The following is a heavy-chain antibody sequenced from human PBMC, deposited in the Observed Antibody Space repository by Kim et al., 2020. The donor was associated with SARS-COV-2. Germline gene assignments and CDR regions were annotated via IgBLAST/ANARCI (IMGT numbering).Heavy chain of an antibody. CDR2: IYYTGAT. V-gene: IGHV4-31*03. CDR3: ARESNGGYFDL. D-gene: IGHD2-8*01. Sequence: SETLSLNCSVSGDSITSGLYYWTWIRQHPGQGLEWMGYIYYTGATYFKSSLKSRLSMSIDTSQRQFSLKLTSVTAADTAVYYCARESNGGYFDLWCQG. J-gene: IGHJ4*02. CDR1: GDSITSGLYY.